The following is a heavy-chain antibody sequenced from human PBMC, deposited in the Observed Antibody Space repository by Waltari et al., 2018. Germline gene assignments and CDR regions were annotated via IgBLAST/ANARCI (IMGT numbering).Heavy chain of an antibody. Sequence: QVQLQESGPGLVKPSETLSLTCTVSGYSISSGYYWGWIRQAPGKVLEWVGCIDQSGCTYYTPSLKSPVAISVDTSKNLFPLKLSSVNAGDSPVYYCSRENSSGYNWFDPWGQGTLVTVSS. V-gene: IGHV4-38-2*02. CDR2: IDQSGCT. CDR3: SRENSSGYNWFDP. D-gene: IGHD6-19*01. J-gene: IGHJ5*02. CDR1: GYSISSGYY.